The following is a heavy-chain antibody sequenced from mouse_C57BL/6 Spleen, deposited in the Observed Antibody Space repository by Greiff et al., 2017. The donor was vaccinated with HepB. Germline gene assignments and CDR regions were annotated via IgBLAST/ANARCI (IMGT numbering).Heavy chain of an antibody. J-gene: IGHJ3*01. D-gene: IGHD2-3*01. CDR3: ARETDGYYWFAY. CDR1: GYTFTSYW. V-gene: IGHV1-64*01. CDR2: IHPNSGST. Sequence: QVQLKQPGAELVKPGALVKLSCKASGYTFTSYWMHWVKQRPGQGLEWIGMIHPNSGSTNYNEKFKSKATLTVDKSSSTAYMQLSSLTSEDSAVYYCARETDGYYWFAYWGQGTLVTVSA.